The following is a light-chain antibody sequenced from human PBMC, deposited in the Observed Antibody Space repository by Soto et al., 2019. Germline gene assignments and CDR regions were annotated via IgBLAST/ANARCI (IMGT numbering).Light chain of an antibody. V-gene: IGKV1-5*03. J-gene: IGKJ1*01. CDR2: KAS. Sequence: MTQSPSTLSASVGDRVTISCRASQSISVWLAWYQQKAGKAPNLLIYKASRLESGVPSRFSGSGSETEFTLTISGLQPGDSATYYCQQYNSYSPTFGQGTKVDI. CDR1: QSISVW. CDR3: QQYNSYSPT.